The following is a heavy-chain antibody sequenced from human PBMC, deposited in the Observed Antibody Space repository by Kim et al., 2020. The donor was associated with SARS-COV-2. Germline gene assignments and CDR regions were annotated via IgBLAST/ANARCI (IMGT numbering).Heavy chain of an antibody. D-gene: IGHD2-21*02. Sequence: SNGITSYIDSVKGHFTISRDNSKNTMYLQMNNLRADDTALYFCARGVTYWGQGTLVTVSP. V-gene: IGHV3-23*01. CDR3: ARGVTY. CDR2: SNGIT. J-gene: IGHJ4*02.